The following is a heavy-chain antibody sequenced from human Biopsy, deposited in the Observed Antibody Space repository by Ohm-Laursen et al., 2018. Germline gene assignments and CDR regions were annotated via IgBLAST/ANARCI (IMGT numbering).Heavy chain of an antibody. V-gene: IGHV4-4*07. CDR3: ARVGAGAPSIDYFDY. CDR2: IYSSGST. D-gene: IGHD1-26*01. J-gene: IGHJ4*02. CDR1: GGSISNYY. Sequence: GTLSLTCTVSGGSISNYYWSWIRQPAGKGLEWIGRIYSSGSTNYNPSLKSRVTMSVDTSKNQFSLILSSMTAADTAVYYCARVGAGAPSIDYFDYWGQGALVTVSS.